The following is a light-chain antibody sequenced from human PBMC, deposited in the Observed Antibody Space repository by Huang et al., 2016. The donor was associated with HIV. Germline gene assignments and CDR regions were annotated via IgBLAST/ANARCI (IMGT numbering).Light chain of an antibody. V-gene: IGKV1-39*01. Sequence: DIQMTQSPSSLSAFVGDRVNITCRTSHDINFYLNWYQQKPGKAPQLLIYAASSVQSGAPSRFTGGGSGTDFTLSISSLQPEDFGTYYCQESHSTPYTFGQGTKVEIK. CDR3: QESHSTPYT. CDR1: HDINFY. CDR2: AAS. J-gene: IGKJ2*01.